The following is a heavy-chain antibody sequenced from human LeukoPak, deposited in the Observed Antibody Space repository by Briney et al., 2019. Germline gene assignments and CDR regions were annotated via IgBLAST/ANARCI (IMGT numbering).Heavy chain of an antibody. J-gene: IGHJ4*02. Sequence: GGSLRLSCAASGFTFDDYTMHWVRQAPGKGLEWVSLISWNGVSTYYADSVKGRFTISRDNSKNTLYLQMNSLRAEDTAVYYCAKAAVGGYCSGGSCYVFDYWGQGTLVTVSS. CDR2: ISWNGVST. CDR3: AKAAVGGYCSGGSCYVFDY. D-gene: IGHD2-15*01. CDR1: GFTFDDYT. V-gene: IGHV3-43*01.